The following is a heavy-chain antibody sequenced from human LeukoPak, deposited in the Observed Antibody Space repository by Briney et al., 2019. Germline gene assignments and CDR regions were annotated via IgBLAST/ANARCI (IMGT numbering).Heavy chain of an antibody. V-gene: IGHV3-11*01. Sequence: GGSLRLSCAASGFTFNKYYMSGIRQAPGKGLEWLSSISGSGNTIYYADPVKGRFIISRDNAKNSLYLQMNSLRAEDTAIFYCAREGLTGTPDYWGQGTLVTVSS. J-gene: IGHJ4*02. CDR3: AREGLTGTPDY. CDR1: GFTFNKYY. CDR2: ISGSGNTI. D-gene: IGHD1-1*01.